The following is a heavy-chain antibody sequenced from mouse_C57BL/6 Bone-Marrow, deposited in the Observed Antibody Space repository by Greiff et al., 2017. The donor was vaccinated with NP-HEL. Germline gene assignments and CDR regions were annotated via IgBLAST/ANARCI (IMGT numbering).Heavy chain of an antibody. D-gene: IGHD1-1*01. CDR1: GFTIKDYY. V-gene: IGHV14-2*01. Sequence: EVQVVESGAELVKPGASVKLSCTASGFTIKDYYMHWVKQRTEQGLEWIGRIDPEDGETKYAPKFQGKATITADTSSNTAYLQLSSLTSEDTAVYYCARTEYYGGSYDYAMDYWGQGTSATVSS. CDR3: ARTEYYGGSYDYAMDY. CDR2: IDPEDGET. J-gene: IGHJ4*01.